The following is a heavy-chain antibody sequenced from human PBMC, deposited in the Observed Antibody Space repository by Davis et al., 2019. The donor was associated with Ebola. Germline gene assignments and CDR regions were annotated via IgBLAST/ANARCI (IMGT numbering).Heavy chain of an antibody. V-gene: IGHV4-59*01. D-gene: IGHD1-26*01. CDR1: GGSFSGYY. J-gene: IGHJ5*02. CDR2: IYYSGST. Sequence: MPSETLSLTCAVYGGSFSGYYWSWIRQPPGKGLEWIGYIYYSGSTNYNPSLKSRVTISVDTSKNQFSLKLSSVTAADTAVYYCARGATWFDPWGQGTLVTVSS. CDR3: ARGATWFDP.